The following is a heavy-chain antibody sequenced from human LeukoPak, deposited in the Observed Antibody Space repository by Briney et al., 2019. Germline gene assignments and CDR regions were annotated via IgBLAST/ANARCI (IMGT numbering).Heavy chain of an antibody. Sequence: SETLSLTCTVSGYSLSSGYYWGWIRQPPGKGLEWIGSIYHSGSTYYNPSLKSRVTISVDTSKNQFSLKLSSVTAADTAVYYCARVLSGSYYIDYWGQGTLVTVSS. J-gene: IGHJ4*02. V-gene: IGHV4-38-2*02. CDR2: IYHSGST. CDR1: GYSLSSGYY. D-gene: IGHD1-26*01. CDR3: ARVLSGSYYIDY.